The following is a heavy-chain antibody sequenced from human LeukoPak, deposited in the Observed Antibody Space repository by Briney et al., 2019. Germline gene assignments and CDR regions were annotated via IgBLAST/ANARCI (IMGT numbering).Heavy chain of an antibody. CDR1: GGTFSSYA. D-gene: IGHD6-19*01. CDR3: ARESSSGWHSYFDY. Sequence: GASVKVSCKASGGTFSSYAISWVRQAPGQGLEWMGGIIPIFGTANYAQKFQGRVTITTDESTSPAYMELSSLRSEDTAVYYCARESSSGWHSYFDYWGQGTLVTVSS. V-gene: IGHV1-69*05. CDR2: IIPIFGTA. J-gene: IGHJ4*02.